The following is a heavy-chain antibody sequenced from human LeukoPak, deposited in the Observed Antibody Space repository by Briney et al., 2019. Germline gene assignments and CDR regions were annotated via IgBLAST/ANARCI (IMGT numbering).Heavy chain of an antibody. CDR3: AREATWGQWYFDH. CDR2: IASDGGAK. CDR1: GFSFSNHG. Sequence: GGSLRLSCVAPGFSFSNHGMHWVRQAPGKGLEWVSVIASDGGAKFYADSVKGRFTLSRDNPKNMFFLQMNLLTVEDTAIYYCAREATWGQWYFDHWGQGTPVTVSS. V-gene: IGHV3-30*03. J-gene: IGHJ4*02. D-gene: IGHD6-19*01.